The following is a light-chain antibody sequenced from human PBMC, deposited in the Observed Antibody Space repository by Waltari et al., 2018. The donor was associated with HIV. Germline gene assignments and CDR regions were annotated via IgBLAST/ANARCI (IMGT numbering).Light chain of an antibody. Sequence: QSVLTQPPSVSGAPGQRVTIPCTGSSSTIGAGYDVHWYQQLPGTAPKLLIYGNTNRPSGVPDRFSGSKSGTSASLAITGLLVEDEADYYCQSYDSSLSGYVFGTGTKVTVL. V-gene: IGLV1-40*01. J-gene: IGLJ1*01. CDR1: SSTIGAGYD. CDR3: QSYDSSLSGYV. CDR2: GNT.